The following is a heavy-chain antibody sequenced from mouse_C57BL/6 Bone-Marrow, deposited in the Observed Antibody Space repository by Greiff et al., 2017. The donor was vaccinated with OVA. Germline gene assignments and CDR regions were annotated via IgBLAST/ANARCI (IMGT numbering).Heavy chain of an antibody. CDR3: ARAYYGSSYGAY. J-gene: IGHJ3*01. D-gene: IGHD1-1*01. CDR2: IYPGSGST. CDR1: GYTFTSYW. V-gene: IGHV1-55*01. Sequence: QVQLQQPGAELVKPGASVKMSCKASGYTFTSYWITWVTQRPGQGLAWIGDIYPGSGSTNYNEKFNRKATLTVDTSSSTAYMQLSSLTSEDSAVYYCARAYYGSSYGAYWGQGTLVTVSA.